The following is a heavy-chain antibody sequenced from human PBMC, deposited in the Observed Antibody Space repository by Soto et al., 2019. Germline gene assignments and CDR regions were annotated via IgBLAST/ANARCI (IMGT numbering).Heavy chain of an antibody. V-gene: IGHV4-34*01. D-gene: IGHD3-3*01. J-gene: IGHJ5*02. CDR1: GGSFSGYY. Sequence: PSETLSLTCAVYGGSFSGYYWSWIRQPPGKGLEWIGETNHSGSTNYNPSLKSRVTISVDTSKNQFSLKLSSVTAADTAVYYCARVGRFLGWFDPWGQGTLVTVSS. CDR2: TNHSGST. CDR3: ARVGRFLGWFDP.